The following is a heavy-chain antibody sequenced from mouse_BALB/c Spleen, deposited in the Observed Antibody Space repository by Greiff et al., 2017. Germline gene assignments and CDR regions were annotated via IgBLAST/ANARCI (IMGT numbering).Heavy chain of an antibody. V-gene: IGHV1S56*01. Sequence: QVQLQQSGPELVKPGASVRISCKASGYTFTSYYIHWVKQRPGQGLEWIGWIYPGNVNTKYNEKFKGKATLTADKSSSTAYMQLSSLTSEDSAVYFCASSDGYDAWFAYWGQGTLVTVSA. CDR3: ASSDGYDAWFAY. CDR2: IYPGNVNT. D-gene: IGHD2-2*01. CDR1: GYTFTSYY. J-gene: IGHJ3*01.